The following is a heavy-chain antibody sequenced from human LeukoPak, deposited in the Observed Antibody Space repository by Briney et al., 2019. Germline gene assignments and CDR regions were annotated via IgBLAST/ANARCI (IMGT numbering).Heavy chain of an antibody. CDR1: GFTFDDYG. CDR3: AREEVDYYQYDAFDI. Sequence: RPGGSLRLSCAASGFTFDDYGMSWVRQAPGKGLEWVSGINWNGGSTGYADSVKGRFTISRDNAKNSLYLQMSSLRAEDTALYYCAREEVDYYQYDAFDIWGQGTMVTASS. J-gene: IGHJ3*02. D-gene: IGHD3-22*01. CDR2: INWNGGST. V-gene: IGHV3-20*04.